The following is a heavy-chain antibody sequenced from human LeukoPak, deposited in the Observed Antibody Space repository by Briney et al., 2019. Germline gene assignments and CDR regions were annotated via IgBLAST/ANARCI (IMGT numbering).Heavy chain of an antibody. Sequence: SETLPLTCAVYGGSFSGYYWSWIRQPPGKGLEWIGEINHSGSTNYNPSLKSRVTISVDTSKNQFSLKLSSVTAADTAVYYCARGALRWSYYYGMDVWGQGTTVTVSS. CDR3: ARGALRWSYYYGMDV. V-gene: IGHV4-34*01. CDR2: INHSGST. J-gene: IGHJ6*02. CDR1: GGSFSGYY. D-gene: IGHD4-23*01.